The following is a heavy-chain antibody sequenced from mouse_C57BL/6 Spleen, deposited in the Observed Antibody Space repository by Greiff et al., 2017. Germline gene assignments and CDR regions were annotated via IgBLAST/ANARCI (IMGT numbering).Heavy chain of an antibody. CDR3: VRHGPFSAMDY. CDR1: GFSFNTYA. V-gene: IGHV10-1*01. J-gene: IGHJ4*01. CDR2: IRSKSNNYAT. Sequence: DVKLVESGGGLVQPKGSLKLSCAASGFSFNTYAMNWVRQAPGKGLEWVARIRSKSNNYATYYADSVKDRFTISRDDSESMLYLQMNNVKTEDTAMYYCVRHGPFSAMDYWGQGTSVTVSS.